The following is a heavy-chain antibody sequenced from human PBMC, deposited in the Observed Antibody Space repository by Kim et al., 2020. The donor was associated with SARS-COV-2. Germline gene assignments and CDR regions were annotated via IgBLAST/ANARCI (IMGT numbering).Heavy chain of an antibody. V-gene: IGHV3-7*01. D-gene: IGHD6-13*01. CDR3: ARGEYSSSWYGHYYYGMDV. J-gene: IGHJ6*02. CDR1: GFTFSSYW. CDR2: IKQDGSEK. Sequence: GGSLRLSCAASGFTFSSYWMSWVRQAPGKGLEWVANIKQDGSEKYYVDSVKGRFTISRDNAKNSLYLQMNSLRAEDTAVYYCARGEYSSSWYGHYYYGMDVWGQGTTVTVSS.